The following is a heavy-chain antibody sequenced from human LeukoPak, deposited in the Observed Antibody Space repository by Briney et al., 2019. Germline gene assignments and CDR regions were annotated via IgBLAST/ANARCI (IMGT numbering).Heavy chain of an antibody. J-gene: IGHJ4*02. CDR1: GYTFTIYD. Sequence: ASVKVSYKASGYTFTIYDINWVRQAPGKGREWMGWMNPKSGNTGYAQKFQGRVTMTRNTSISTAYMELSSLRSEDTAVYYCARGKAYYDILTGYSAYYFDYWGQGTLVTVSS. D-gene: IGHD3-9*01. V-gene: IGHV1-8*01. CDR2: MNPKSGNT. CDR3: ARGKAYYDILTGYSAYYFDY.